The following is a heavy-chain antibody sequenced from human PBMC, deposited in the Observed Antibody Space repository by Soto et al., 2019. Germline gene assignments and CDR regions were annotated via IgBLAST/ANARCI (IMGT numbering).Heavy chain of an antibody. V-gene: IGHV3-30-3*01. D-gene: IGHD3-22*01. Sequence: QVQLVESGGGVVQPGRSLRLSCAASGFTFSSYAMHWVRQAPGKGLEWVAVISYDGSNKYYADSVKGRFTISRDNSKNTLYLQMNSLRAEDTAVYYCARNKYYYDSSGYYNLFDYYYGMDVWGQGTTVTVSS. CDR1: GFTFSSYA. CDR3: ARNKYYYDSSGYYNLFDYYYGMDV. CDR2: ISYDGSNK. J-gene: IGHJ6*02.